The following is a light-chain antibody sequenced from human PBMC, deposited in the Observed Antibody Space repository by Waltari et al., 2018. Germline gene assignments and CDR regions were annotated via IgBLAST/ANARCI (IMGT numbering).Light chain of an antibody. Sequence: DIRLTQSPSSLSASAGDRVTITCRASQSIRSFLNWYQQKPGKAPKLLIYDTFKLQSGVPPRFSGSGSGTDFTLTINSLQPDDFATYYCQQSRDTPRTSGQGTRVEIK. CDR2: DTF. J-gene: IGKJ1*01. CDR3: QQSRDTPRT. CDR1: QSIRSF. V-gene: IGKV1-39*01.